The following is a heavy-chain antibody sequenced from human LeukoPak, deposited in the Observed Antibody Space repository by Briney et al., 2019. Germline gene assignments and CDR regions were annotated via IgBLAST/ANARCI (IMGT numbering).Heavy chain of an antibody. CDR3: ARGGGLDV. V-gene: IGHV3-7*03. CDR2: INHNGNGN. D-gene: IGHD3-16*01. CDR1: GFTFSSYW. J-gene: IGHJ6*02. Sequence: GGSLRLSCAASGFTFSSYWMNWARQGPGTGLEWVASINHNGNGNYYVDSVKGRFTISRDNAKNSLYLQMSNLRAEDTAVYFCARGGGLDVWGQGATVTVSS.